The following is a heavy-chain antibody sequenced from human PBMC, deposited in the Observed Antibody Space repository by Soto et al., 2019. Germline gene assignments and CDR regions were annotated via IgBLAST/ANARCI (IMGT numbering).Heavy chain of an antibody. V-gene: IGHV4-31*03. D-gene: IGHD4-4*01. Sequence: PSETLSLTCTVSGGSIRSGDYFWSWIRQYQGKGLGWIGYIYYSGSTYYNPSLKTRVTISLDTSKSQFSLKLSSMTAADTAVYYCARGRALYSNYDSWGQGTLVTVS. CDR1: GGSIRSGDYF. J-gene: IGHJ5*01. CDR2: IYYSGST. CDR3: ARGRALYSNYDS.